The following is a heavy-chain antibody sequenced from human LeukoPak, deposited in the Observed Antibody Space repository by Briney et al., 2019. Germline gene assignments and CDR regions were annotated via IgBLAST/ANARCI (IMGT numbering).Heavy chain of an antibody. CDR1: GFTVSSNY. CDR2: IYSGGST. V-gene: IGHV3-53*01. D-gene: IGHD3-10*01. J-gene: IGHJ4*02. Sequence: GGSLRLSCAASGFTVSSNYMSWVRQAPGKGLEWVSVIYSGGSTYYADSVKGRFTIPRDNSKNTLYLQMNSLRAEDTAVYYCARARNGDPYDYWGQGTLVTVSS. CDR3: ARARNGDPYDY.